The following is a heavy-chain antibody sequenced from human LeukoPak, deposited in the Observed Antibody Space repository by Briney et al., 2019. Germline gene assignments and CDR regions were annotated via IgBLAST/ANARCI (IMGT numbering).Heavy chain of an antibody. CDR2: IYTSGST. V-gene: IGHV4-61*02. J-gene: IGHJ5*02. CDR1: GGSISSGSYY. Sequence: SETLSLTCTVSGGSISSGSYYWSWIRQPAGKGLEWIGRIYTSGSTNYNPSLKSRVTISVDTSKNQFSLKLSSVTAADMAVYYCARAYYDFWSGEVPGWFDPWGQGTLVTVSS. CDR3: ARAYYDFWSGEVPGWFDP. D-gene: IGHD3-3*01.